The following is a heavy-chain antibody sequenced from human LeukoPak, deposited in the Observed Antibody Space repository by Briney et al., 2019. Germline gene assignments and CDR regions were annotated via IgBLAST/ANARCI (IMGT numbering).Heavy chain of an antibody. V-gene: IGHV1-69*13. J-gene: IGHJ5*02. CDR3: ARKNPRYSSGWWRRNWFDP. D-gene: IGHD6-19*01. CDR2: IIPIFGTA. CDR1: GGTFSSYA. Sequence: VASVKVSCKASGGTFSSYAISWVRQAPGQGLEWMGGIIPIFGTANYAQKFQGRVTITADESTSTAYMELSSLRSEDTAVYYCARKNPRYSSGWWRRNWFDPWGQGTLVTVSS.